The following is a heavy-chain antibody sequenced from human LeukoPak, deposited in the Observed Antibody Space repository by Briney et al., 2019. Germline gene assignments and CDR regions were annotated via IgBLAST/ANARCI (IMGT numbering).Heavy chain of an antibody. CDR2: IYYSGST. Sequence: PSETLSLTCAVSGSSLTTYHWSWIRQSPGKGLEWIGSIYYSGSTYYNPSLKSRVTISVDTSKNQFSLKLNSVTATDTAVYYCARHYGPWGQGTLVTVSS. CDR1: GSSLTTYH. D-gene: IGHD3-10*01. J-gene: IGHJ4*02. V-gene: IGHV4-59*08. CDR3: ARHYGP.